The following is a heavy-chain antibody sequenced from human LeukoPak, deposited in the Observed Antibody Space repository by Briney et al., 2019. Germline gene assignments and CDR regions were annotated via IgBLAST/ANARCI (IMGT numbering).Heavy chain of an antibody. V-gene: IGHV3-7*01. CDR3: ARLRYHDFWSGYWKYYYYMDV. CDR1: GGSISSSSYY. D-gene: IGHD3-3*01. CDR2: IKEEGSEK. Sequence: ETLSLTCTVSGGSISSSSYYWGWVRQAPGRGLEWVANIKEEGSEKYYVDSVKGRFTISRDNAKKSLYLQMNSLRAEDTAVYYCARLRYHDFWSGYWKYYYYMDVWGKGTTVTVSS. J-gene: IGHJ6*03.